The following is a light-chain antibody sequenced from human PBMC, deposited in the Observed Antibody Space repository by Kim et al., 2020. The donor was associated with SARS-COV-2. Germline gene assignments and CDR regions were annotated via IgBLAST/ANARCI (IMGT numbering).Light chain of an antibody. V-gene: IGLV2-14*01. Sequence: QAITSASTEARSDVGGYRYVSGYQQHPGKAPKLVIYAVSKRPSGVAKRFSGSKSGNAASLTISGLQAEDEADYYCSSYIRGSTNYVFGAGTKVTVL. J-gene: IGLJ1*01. CDR2: AVS. CDR1: RSDVGGYRY. CDR3: SSYIRGSTNYV.